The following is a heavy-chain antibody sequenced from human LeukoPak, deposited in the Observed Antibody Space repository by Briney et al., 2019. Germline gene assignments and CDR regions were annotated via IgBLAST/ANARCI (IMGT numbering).Heavy chain of an antibody. Sequence: ASVKVSCKASGYTFTSYYMHWVRQAPGQGLEWMGIINPSGGSTSYAQKFQGRVTMTRDTSTSTVYMELSSLRSEDTAVYYCVRDYDSSGPLSWFDPWGQGTLVTVSS. D-gene: IGHD3-22*01. CDR1: GYTFTSYY. J-gene: IGHJ5*02. V-gene: IGHV1-46*01. CDR2: INPSGGST. CDR3: VRDYDSSGPLSWFDP.